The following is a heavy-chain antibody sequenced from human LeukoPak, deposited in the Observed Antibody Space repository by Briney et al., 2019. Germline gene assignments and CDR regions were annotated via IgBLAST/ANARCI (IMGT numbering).Heavy chain of an antibody. V-gene: IGHV3-23*01. Sequence: PGGSLRLSCAASGFTFSGYAMHWARQAPGKGLEWVSSITGSGGSTNYADSVKGRFIISRDNSKNTLYLQMNSLGAEDTAVYYCAKGGRSGNYYGIDYWGQGTLVTVSS. J-gene: IGHJ4*02. CDR2: ITGSGGST. CDR1: GFTFSGYA. CDR3: AKGGRSGNYYGIDY. D-gene: IGHD1-26*01.